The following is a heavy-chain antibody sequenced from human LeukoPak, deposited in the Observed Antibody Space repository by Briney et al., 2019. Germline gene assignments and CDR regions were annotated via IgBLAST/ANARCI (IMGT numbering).Heavy chain of an antibody. CDR1: GLTFSTYG. D-gene: IGHD6-19*01. Sequence: GGSLRLSCAASGLTFSTYGVYWVRQAPGKGLEWVSSNSGGSSYYADSVKGRFTISRDNSKNTLYLQMNSLRAEDTAVYYCAKDLGSSGWYIDYWGQGTLVTVSS. V-gene: IGHV3-23*01. CDR3: AKDLGSSGWYIDY. CDR2: NSGGSS. J-gene: IGHJ4*02.